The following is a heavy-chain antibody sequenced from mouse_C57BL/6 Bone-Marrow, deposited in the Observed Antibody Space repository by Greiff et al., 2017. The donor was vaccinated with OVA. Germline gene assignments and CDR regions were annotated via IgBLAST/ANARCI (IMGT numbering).Heavy chain of an antibody. V-gene: IGHV1-81*01. Sequence: VKLMESGAELARPGASVKLSCKASGYTFTSYGISWVKQRTGQGLEWIGEIYPRSGNTYYNEKFKGKATLTADKSSSTAYMDLRSLTSEDAAVYFCASLFYYAMDYWGQGTSVTVSS. D-gene: IGHD6-2*01. J-gene: IGHJ4*01. CDR3: ASLFYYAMDY. CDR1: GYTFTSYG. CDR2: IYPRSGNT.